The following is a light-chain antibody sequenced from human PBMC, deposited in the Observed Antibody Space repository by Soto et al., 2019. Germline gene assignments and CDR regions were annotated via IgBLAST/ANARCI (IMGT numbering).Light chain of an antibody. CDR1: QSVSIN. V-gene: IGKV3-15*01. J-gene: IGKJ1*01. CDR2: GAS. Sequence: TVLTQSPATLSVSPGERASLSCRASQSVSINLAWYQQKPGQAPRLLIYGASTRATGIPARFSGSGSGTELTLTINSLQSEDFAVYYCQEYDNWPPEGTFGRGTKVEV. CDR3: QEYDNWPPEGT.